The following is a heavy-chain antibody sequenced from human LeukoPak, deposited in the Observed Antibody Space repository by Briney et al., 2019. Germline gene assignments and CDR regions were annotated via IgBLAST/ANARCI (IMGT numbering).Heavy chain of an antibody. V-gene: IGHV1-18*01. CDR1: GYTVTSYG. CDR3: ARVVSPSRRYYFDY. D-gene: IGHD3-10*01. J-gene: IGHJ4*02. CDR2: ISAYNGNT. Sequence: ASVKVSCKASGYTVTSYGISWVRQAPGQGLEWMGWISAYNGNTNYAQKLQGRVTMTTDTSTSTAYMELRSLRSDDTAVYYCARVVSPSRRYYFDYWGQGTLVTVSS.